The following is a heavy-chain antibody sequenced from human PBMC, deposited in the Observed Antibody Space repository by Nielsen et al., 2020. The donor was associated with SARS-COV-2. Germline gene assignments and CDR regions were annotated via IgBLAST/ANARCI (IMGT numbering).Heavy chain of an antibody. J-gene: IGHJ5*02. D-gene: IGHD3-10*01. V-gene: IGHV3-20*01. CDR3: ARVGGYGLLWFGELLS. Sequence: GESLKISCAASGFTFDDYGMGWVRQAPGKGLEWVSGINWNGGSTGYADSVKGRFTISRDNAKNSLYLQMNSLRAEDTALYHCARVGGYGLLWFGELLSWGQGTLVTVSS. CDR1: GFTFDDYG. CDR2: INWNGGST.